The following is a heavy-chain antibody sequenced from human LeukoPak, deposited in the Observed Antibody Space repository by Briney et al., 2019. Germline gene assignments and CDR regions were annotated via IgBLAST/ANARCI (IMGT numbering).Heavy chain of an antibody. CDR3: ARDPDIVATITYAGGGFDY. CDR1: GFTFSSYA. CDR2: ISYDGSNK. D-gene: IGHD5-12*01. V-gene: IGHV3-30-3*01. Sequence: GGSLRLSCAASGFTFSSYAMHWVRQAPGKGLEWVVVISYDGSNKYYADSVKGRFTISRDNSKNTLYLQMNSLRAEDTAVYYCARDPDIVATITYAGGGFDYWGQGTLVTVSS. J-gene: IGHJ4*02.